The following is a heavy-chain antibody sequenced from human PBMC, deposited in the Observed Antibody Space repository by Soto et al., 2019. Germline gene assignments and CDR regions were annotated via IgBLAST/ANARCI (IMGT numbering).Heavy chain of an antibody. V-gene: IGHV3-30*04. CDR1: GFTFNSLS. J-gene: IGHJ4*02. Sequence: GGSLRLSCTGSGFTFNSLSLHWVRQGPDKSLEWVAVVSFDGKVTYYADSVKGRFTVSRDISKNTIYLQANSLRPEDTAVYYCAREPYGDSQYFDYWGQGTPVTVS. CDR2: VSFDGKVT. D-gene: IGHD2-21*02. CDR3: AREPYGDSQYFDY.